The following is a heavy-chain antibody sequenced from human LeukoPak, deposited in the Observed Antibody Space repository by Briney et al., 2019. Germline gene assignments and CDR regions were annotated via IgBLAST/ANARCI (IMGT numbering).Heavy chain of an antibody. Sequence: GGSLRPSCAASGFTFSSCAMSWVRQAPGKGLEWVSAISGSGGSTYYADSVKGRFTISRDNSKNTLYLQMNSLRAEDTAVYYCAKAPWRIAAAGTYFDYWGQGTLVTVSS. D-gene: IGHD6-13*01. V-gene: IGHV3-23*01. CDR3: AKAPWRIAAAGTYFDY. CDR1: GFTFSSCA. J-gene: IGHJ4*02. CDR2: ISGSGGST.